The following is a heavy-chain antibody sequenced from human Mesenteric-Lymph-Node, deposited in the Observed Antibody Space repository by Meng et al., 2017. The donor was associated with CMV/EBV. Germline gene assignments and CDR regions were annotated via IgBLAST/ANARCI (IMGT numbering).Heavy chain of an antibody. Sequence: SVKVSCKASGGTFSSYTFSWVRQAPGQGLLWIGRIIPTLDKAFYAQNFQGRVTITADSSTATANMELSRLTSGDTAVYFCATERKWGTSSPDDDMWGQGTLVTVSS. CDR3: ATERKWGTSSPDDDM. D-gene: IGHD1-26*01. CDR2: IIPTLDKA. J-gene: IGHJ4*02. V-gene: IGHV1-69*08. CDR1: GGTFSSYT.